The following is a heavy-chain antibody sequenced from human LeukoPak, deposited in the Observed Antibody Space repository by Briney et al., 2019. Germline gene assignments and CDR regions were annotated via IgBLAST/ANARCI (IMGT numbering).Heavy chain of an antibody. J-gene: IGHJ4*02. CDR2: VYHTGTS. V-gene: IGHV4-59*12. CDR1: GASINDLY. CDR3: TRVVNGGHFDY. D-gene: IGHD2-8*01. Sequence: SETLSPTCPVSGASINDLYWAWVRPPPGEGLGWVGYVYHTGTSGYHPSLKSRVAMSLDTSKNQVSLKLRSVTAADTAVYFCTRVVNGGHFDYWGQGTLVTVSS.